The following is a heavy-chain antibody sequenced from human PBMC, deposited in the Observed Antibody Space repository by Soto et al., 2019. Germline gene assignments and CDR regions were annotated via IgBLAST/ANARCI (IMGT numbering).Heavy chain of an antibody. CDR1: GYTFTGCY. Sequence: ASVKVSCKASGYTFTGCYMHWVRQAPGQGLEWMGWINPNSGGTNYAQKFQGRVTMTRDTSISTAYMELSRLRSDDTAVYYCARVVDIVVVPAAIQPEGAFDIWG. V-gene: IGHV1-2*02. J-gene: IGHJ3*02. CDR2: INPNSGGT. CDR3: ARVVDIVVVPAAIQPEGAFDI. D-gene: IGHD2-2*02.